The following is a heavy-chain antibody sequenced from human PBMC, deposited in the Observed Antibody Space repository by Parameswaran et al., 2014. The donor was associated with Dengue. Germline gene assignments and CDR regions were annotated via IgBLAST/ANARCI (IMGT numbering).Heavy chain of an antibody. D-gene: IGHD3-22*01. CDR3: ARDETYYYDSSGSGVGY. V-gene: IGHV1-69*01. Sequence: VRQAPGQGLEWMGGIIPIFGTANYAQKFQGRVTITADESTSTAYMELSSLRSEDTAVYYCARDETYYYDSSGSGVGYWGQGTLVTVSS. J-gene: IGHJ4*02. CDR2: IIPIFGTA.